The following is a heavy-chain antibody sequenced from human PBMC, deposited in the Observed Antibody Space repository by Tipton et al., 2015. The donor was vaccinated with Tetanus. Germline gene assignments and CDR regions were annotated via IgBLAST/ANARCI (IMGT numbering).Heavy chain of an antibody. J-gene: IGHJ6*02. V-gene: IGHV1-2*02. Sequence: QVQLVQSGAEVKRPGASLKVSCKASGYTFTGYYLYWVRQAPGQGLEWMGWIDPNSGGTIYAQKFQGRVTMTRETSISTAYMELSRLRSDDTAVYYCARDRGDYIYYGMDVWGPGTTVTVTS. D-gene: IGHD3-22*01. CDR2: IDPNSGGT. CDR1: GYTFTGYY. CDR3: ARDRGDYIYYGMDV.